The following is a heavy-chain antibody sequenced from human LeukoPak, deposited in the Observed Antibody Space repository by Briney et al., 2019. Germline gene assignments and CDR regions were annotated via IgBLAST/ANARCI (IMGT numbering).Heavy chain of an antibody. Sequence: SGPTLVNPTQTLTLTCTFSGFSLSTSGMCVSWIRQPPGKALEWLALIDWDDDKYYSTSLKTRLTISKDTSKNQVVLTMTNMDPVDTATYYCARQYYDILTGDYYFDYWGQGTLVTVSS. CDR2: IDWDDDK. CDR1: GFSLSTSGMC. CDR3: ARQYYDILTGDYYFDY. V-gene: IGHV2-70*01. J-gene: IGHJ4*02. D-gene: IGHD3-9*01.